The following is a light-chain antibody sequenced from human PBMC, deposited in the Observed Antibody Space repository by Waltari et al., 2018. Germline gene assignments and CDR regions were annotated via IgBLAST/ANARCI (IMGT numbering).Light chain of an antibody. CDR2: LAS. CDR1: QRVLSSPNNKPY. J-gene: IGKJ1*01. V-gene: IGKV4-1*01. CDR3: QQYTNTPSWT. Sequence: DVVMTQSTDYLPRFLGERATITCKSSQRVLSSPNNKPYLAWYQQKSGQRPKLLIYLASTRQSGVPDRFSGSGSGTDFTLTISGLQAEDVAVYYCQQYTNTPSWTFGQGTKVEIK.